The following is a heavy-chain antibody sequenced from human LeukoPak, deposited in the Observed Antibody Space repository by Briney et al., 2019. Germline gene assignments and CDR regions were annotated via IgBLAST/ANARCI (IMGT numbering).Heavy chain of an antibody. CDR1: GFTFSSYG. CDR2: IRYDGSNK. CDR3: TSLYGSGSPADY. Sequence: GGSLRLSCAASGFTFSSYGMHWVRQAPGKGLEWVAFIRYDGSNKYYADSVKGRFTISRDNSKNTAYLQMNSLKTEDTAVYYCTSLYGSGSPADYWGQGTWSPSPQ. J-gene: IGHJ4*02. D-gene: IGHD3-10*01. V-gene: IGHV3-30*02.